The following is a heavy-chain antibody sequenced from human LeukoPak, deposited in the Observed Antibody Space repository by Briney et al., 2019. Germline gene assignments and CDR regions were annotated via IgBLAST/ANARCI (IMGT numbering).Heavy chain of an antibody. CDR3: ARVSRNHGAFDI. CDR1: GGSISSGGYY. V-gene: IGHV4-30-2*01. Sequence: SQTLSLTCTVSGGSISSGGYYWSWIRQPPGKGLEWIGYIYHSGSTYYNPSLKSRVTISVDRSKNQFSLKLSSVTAADTAVYYCARVSRNHGAFDIWGQGTMVTVSS. D-gene: IGHD1-14*01. J-gene: IGHJ3*02. CDR2: IYHSGST.